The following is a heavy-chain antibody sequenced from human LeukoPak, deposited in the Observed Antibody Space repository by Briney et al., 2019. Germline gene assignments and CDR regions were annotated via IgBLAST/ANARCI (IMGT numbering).Heavy chain of an antibody. D-gene: IGHD6-13*01. CDR1: GGTFSSYA. CDR3: TRVYSSSWLATYAFDI. CDR2: INPSGGST. Sequence: ASVKVSCKASGGTFSSYAISWVRQAPGQGLEWMGIINPSGGSTSYAQKFQGRVTMTRDTSTSTVYMELSSLRSEDTAVYYCTRVYSSSWLATYAFDIWGQGTMVTVSS. V-gene: IGHV1-46*03. J-gene: IGHJ3*02.